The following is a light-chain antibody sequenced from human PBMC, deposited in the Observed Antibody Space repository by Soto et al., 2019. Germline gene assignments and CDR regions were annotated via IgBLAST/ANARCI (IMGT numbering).Light chain of an antibody. Sequence: DIQMTQSPSTLSASVGERVTITCRASQSVSNWLAWYQQKPGKAPKLLIYDVSSLESGVPSRFSGSGSGTEFILTINSLQPDDFATYYCQQYDSYSWTFDQGTKVEMK. CDR1: QSVSNW. V-gene: IGKV1-5*01. J-gene: IGKJ1*01. CDR3: QQYDSYSWT. CDR2: DVS.